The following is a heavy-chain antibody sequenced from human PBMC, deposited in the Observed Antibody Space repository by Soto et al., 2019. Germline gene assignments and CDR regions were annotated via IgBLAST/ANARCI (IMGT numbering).Heavy chain of an antibody. D-gene: IGHD3-10*01. Sequence: PGGSLRLSCAASGFMFSDHYMTWSRQAPGKGLERVSYISNSGHIINSADSVRGRFTISRDNAKNSLYLEMNSLISEDTAVYYCAREKGSWSLGLYSSYHSMDVWGPGTTVTVSS. CDR3: AREKGSWSLGLYSSYHSMDV. CDR1: GFMFSDHY. V-gene: IGHV3-11*01. CDR2: ISNSGHII. J-gene: IGHJ6*02.